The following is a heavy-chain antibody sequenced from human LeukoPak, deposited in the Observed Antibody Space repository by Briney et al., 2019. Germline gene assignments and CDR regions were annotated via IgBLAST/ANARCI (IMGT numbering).Heavy chain of an antibody. Sequence: SETLSLTCAVYGGSFSGYYWSWIRQPPGKGLEWIGEINHRGSTNYNPSLKSRVTISVDTSKNQFSLKLSSVTAADTAVYYCARGPGYSSSWYPDYFDYWGQGTLVTVSS. CDR3: ARGPGYSSSWYPDYFDY. CDR2: INHRGST. D-gene: IGHD6-13*01. V-gene: IGHV4-34*01. J-gene: IGHJ4*02. CDR1: GGSFSGYY.